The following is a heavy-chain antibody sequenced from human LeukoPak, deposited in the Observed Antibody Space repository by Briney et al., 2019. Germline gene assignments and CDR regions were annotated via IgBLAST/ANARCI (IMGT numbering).Heavy chain of an antibody. Sequence: GRSLRLSCAASGFTFDDYAMHWVRQAPGKGLEWVSGISWNSGSIGYADSVKGRFTISRDNAKNSLYLQMNSLRAEDTALYYCAKVGGVGENDAFDIWGQGTMVTVS. D-gene: IGHD3-16*01. J-gene: IGHJ3*02. CDR3: AKVGGVGENDAFDI. CDR2: ISWNSGSI. V-gene: IGHV3-9*01. CDR1: GFTFDDYA.